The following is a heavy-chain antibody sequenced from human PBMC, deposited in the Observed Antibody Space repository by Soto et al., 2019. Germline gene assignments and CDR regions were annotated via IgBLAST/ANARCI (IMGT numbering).Heavy chain of an antibody. J-gene: IGHJ4*02. Sequence: GGSLRLSCAASGFTFSTFAMSWVRQAPGKGLEWVSAVSGSGGDTYYTDSVKGRFTISRDNSKNTLYLQMNSLRAEDTAVYYCAKVRGTTIFGVVIAPWGSFDHWGQGTLVTVSS. CDR3: AKVRGTTIFGVVIAPWGSFDH. CDR2: VSGSGGDT. D-gene: IGHD3-3*01. CDR1: GFTFSTFA. V-gene: IGHV3-23*01.